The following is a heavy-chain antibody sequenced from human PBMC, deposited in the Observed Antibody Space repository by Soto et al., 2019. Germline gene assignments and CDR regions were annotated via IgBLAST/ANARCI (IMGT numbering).Heavy chain of an antibody. CDR3: ARSATSSPHFAY. CDR1: GYTFTCDY. Sequence: ASVKVSCKASGYTFTCDYMQWVRQAPGQGLEWMGWINPNSGGTNYAQKFQGWVTMTRDTSISTAYMELSRLRSDDTAVYYCARSATSSPHFAYLGQGTLVTVSS. J-gene: IGHJ4*02. CDR2: INPNSGGT. D-gene: IGHD2-2*01. V-gene: IGHV1-2*04.